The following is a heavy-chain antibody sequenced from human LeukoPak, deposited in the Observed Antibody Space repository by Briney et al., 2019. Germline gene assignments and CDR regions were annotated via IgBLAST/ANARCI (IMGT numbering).Heavy chain of an antibody. Sequence: ASVKVSCKASGYTFTGYYIHWVRQAPGQGLEWMGWINPNSGGTHFAQKFQGRVTMTRDTSISTAYMELSRLRSDDTAVYYCARSSRYDIWTGYPYWGQGTLVTVSP. V-gene: IGHV1-2*02. J-gene: IGHJ4*02. D-gene: IGHD3-9*01. CDR1: GYTFTGYY. CDR2: INPNSGGT. CDR3: ARSSRYDIWTGYPY.